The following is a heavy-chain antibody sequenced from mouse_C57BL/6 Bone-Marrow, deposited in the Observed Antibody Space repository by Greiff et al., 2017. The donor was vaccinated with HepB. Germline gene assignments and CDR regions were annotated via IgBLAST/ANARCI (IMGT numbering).Heavy chain of an antibody. CDR3: ARIEGYLIYYDYDWFAY. Sequence: QVTLKVSGPGILQPSQTLSLTCSFSGFSLSTFGMGVGWIRQPSGKGLEWLARIWWDDDKYYNPALKSRLTISKDTSKNQVFLKIANVDTADTATYYCARIEGYLIYYDYDWFAYWGQGTLVTVSA. V-gene: IGHV8-8*01. CDR2: IWWDDDK. D-gene: IGHD2-4*01. J-gene: IGHJ3*01. CDR1: GFSLSTFGMG.